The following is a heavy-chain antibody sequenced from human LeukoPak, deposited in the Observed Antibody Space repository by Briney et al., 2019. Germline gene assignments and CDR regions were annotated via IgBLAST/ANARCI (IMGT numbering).Heavy chain of an antibody. CDR3: AREGVATTHYFDY. Sequence: PSETLSLTCTVSGGSLSSYYWSWIPQPPGKGLWWIGYIYYSGSTNYNPSLKSRVTISVDTSKNQFSLKLSSVTAADTAVYYCAREGVATTHYFDYWGQGTLVTVSS. CDR2: IYYSGST. V-gene: IGHV4-59*01. CDR1: GGSLSSYY. D-gene: IGHD5-24*01. J-gene: IGHJ4*02.